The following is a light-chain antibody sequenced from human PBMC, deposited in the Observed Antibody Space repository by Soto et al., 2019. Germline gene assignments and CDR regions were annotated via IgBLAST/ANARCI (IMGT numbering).Light chain of an antibody. Sequence: DIQMTQSPSSLSASVGDRVTITCRASQGISNYLAWYQQKPGKVPKLLIYAASTLQSGVPSRFSGSGSGTDFLLTTGSLRPKNVPPISCQRNTVARSIFGQGPSWRSN. CDR1: QGISNY. V-gene: IGKV1-27*01. CDR2: AAS. CDR3: QRNTVARSI. J-gene: IGKJ2*01.